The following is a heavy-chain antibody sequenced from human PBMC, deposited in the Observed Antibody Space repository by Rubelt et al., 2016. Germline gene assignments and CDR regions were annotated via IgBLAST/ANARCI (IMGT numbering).Heavy chain of an antibody. D-gene: IGHD3-10*01. CDR2: ISGSGGST. V-gene: IGHV3-23*01. CDR3: ARGPLWFGEFSPGSFYYYGMDV. CDR1: A. J-gene: IGHJ6*02. Sequence: AMSWVRQAPGKGLEWVSAISGSGGSTYYADSVKGRFTISRDNSKNTLYLQMNSLRAEDTAVYYCARGPLWFGEFSPGSFYYYGMDVWGQGTTVTVSS.